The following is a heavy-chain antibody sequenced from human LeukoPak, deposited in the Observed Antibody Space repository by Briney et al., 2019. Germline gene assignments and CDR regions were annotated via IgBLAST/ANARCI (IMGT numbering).Heavy chain of an antibody. CDR3: ARESIAVAAPFDY. CDR2: IYYSGST. D-gene: IGHD6-19*01. V-gene: IGHV4-61*01. CDR1: GGSVSSGSYY. J-gene: IGHJ4*02. Sequence: PSETLSLTCTVSGGSVSSGSYYWSWVRQPPGKGLEWIGYIYYSGSTNYNPSLKSRVTLSVDTSKNQFSLKLSSVTAADTAVYYCARESIAVAAPFDYWGQGTLVTVSS.